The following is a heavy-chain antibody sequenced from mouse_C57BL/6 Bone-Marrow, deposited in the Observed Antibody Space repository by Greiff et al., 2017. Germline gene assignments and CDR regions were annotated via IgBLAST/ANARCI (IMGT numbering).Heavy chain of an antibody. J-gene: IGHJ2*01. Sequence: EVQLQQSGAELVRPGASVKLSCTASGFNIKDDYMNWVQQRPEKGLEWIGWIDPENGDTEYASKFQGKATITTDTSSNTSYLQLSSLTSEDTAVYYCTPSCYYFDYWGQGTTLTVSS. CDR1: GFNIKDDY. V-gene: IGHV14-4*01. CDR2: IDPENGDT. CDR3: TPSCYYFDY.